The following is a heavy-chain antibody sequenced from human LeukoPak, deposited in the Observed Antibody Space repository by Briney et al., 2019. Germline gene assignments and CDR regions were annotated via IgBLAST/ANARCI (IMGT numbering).Heavy chain of an antibody. CDR3: ARHAEDGMATIVIYFDY. J-gene: IGHJ4*02. D-gene: IGHD5-12*01. CDR2: IYYSGST. V-gene: IGHV4-39*01. CDR1: GGSISSSSYY. Sequence: PSETLSLTCTVSGGSISSSSYYWGWLRQPPGQGLGWIGSIYYSGSTYYNTSLKSRVTISVDTSKNQFSLKLSSVTAADTAVYYCARHAEDGMATIVIYFDYWGQGTLVTVSS.